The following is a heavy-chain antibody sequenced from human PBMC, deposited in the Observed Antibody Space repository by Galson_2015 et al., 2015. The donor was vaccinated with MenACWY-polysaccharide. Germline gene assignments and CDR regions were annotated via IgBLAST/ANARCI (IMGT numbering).Heavy chain of an antibody. CDR3: ARGGKYYYDSSGYLNWFDP. D-gene: IGHD3-22*01. J-gene: IGHJ5*02. CDR1: GYTFTSSD. V-gene: IGHV1-8*01. CDR2: MNPNSGNT. Sequence: GYTFTSSDINWVRQATGQGLEWMGWMNPNSGNTGYAQKFQGRVTMTRNTSISIAYMELSSLRSEDTAVYYCARGGKYYYDSSGYLNWFDPWGQGTLVTVSS.